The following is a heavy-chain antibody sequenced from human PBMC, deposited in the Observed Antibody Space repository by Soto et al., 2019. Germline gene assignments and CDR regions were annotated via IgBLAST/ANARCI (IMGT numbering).Heavy chain of an antibody. CDR3: ASNVGDYDSSGYGFSPDAFDI. D-gene: IGHD3-22*01. J-gene: IGHJ3*02. CDR2: INPSGGST. V-gene: IGHV1-46*01. CDR1: GYTFTSYY. Sequence: ASVKVSCKASGYTFTSYYMHWVRQAPGQGREWMGIINPSGGSTSYAQKFQGRVTMTRDTSTSTVYMELSSLRSEDTAVYYCASNVGDYDSSGYGFSPDAFDIWGQGTMVTVSS.